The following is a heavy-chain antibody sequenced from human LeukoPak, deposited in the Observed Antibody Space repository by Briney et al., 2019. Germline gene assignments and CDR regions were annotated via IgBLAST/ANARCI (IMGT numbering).Heavy chain of an antibody. D-gene: IGHD3-3*01. CDR1: GYTFTGYY. CDR3: ARDRELYYDFWTPFGYFDY. V-gene: IGHV1-2*02. Sequence: GASVKVSCKASGYTFTGYYMHWVRQAPGQGLEWMGWINPNSGGTNYAQKFQGRVTMTRDTSISTAYMELSRLRSDDTAVYYCARDRELYYDFWTPFGYFDYWGQGTLVTVSS. CDR2: INPNSGGT. J-gene: IGHJ4*02.